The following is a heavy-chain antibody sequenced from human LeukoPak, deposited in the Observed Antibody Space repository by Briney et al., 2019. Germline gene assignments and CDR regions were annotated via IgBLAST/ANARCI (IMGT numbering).Heavy chain of an antibody. CDR3: GRSDSSGYLTYFDY. J-gene: IGHJ4*02. CDR1: GGSISSGGYY. Sequence: PSQTLSLTCTVSGGSISSGGYYWSWVRQQPGKGLEWIGYIYYSGSTYYNPSLKSRVTISVDTSKNQFSLKLSSVTAAARAGYYCGRSDSSGYLTYFDYWGEGTLVTVSS. V-gene: IGHV4-31*03. D-gene: IGHD3-22*01. CDR2: IYYSGST.